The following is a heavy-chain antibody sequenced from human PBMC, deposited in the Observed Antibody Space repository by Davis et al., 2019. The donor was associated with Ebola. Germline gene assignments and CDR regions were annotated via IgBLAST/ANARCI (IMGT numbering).Heavy chain of an antibody. D-gene: IGHD2-21*02. CDR3: ANDLWAYCGGDCYSRFDY. Sequence: GGSLRLSCAASGFTSSSYALSWVRQAPGKGLEWVSGISGSGCSTKYADPVKGRFTISRDNSKNTLYLQMNSLRAEDTAVYYGANDLWAYCGGDCYSRFDYWGQGTLVTVSS. V-gene: IGHV3-23*01. J-gene: IGHJ4*02. CDR2: ISGSGCST. CDR1: GFTSSSYA.